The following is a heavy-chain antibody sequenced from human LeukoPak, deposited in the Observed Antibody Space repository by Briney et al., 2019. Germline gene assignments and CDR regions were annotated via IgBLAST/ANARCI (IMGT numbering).Heavy chain of an antibody. CDR2: IIPILGIA. V-gene: IGHV1-69*04. D-gene: IGHD5-18*01. J-gene: IGHJ4*02. CDR3: ARVRDTAMGDY. Sequence: GASVKVSCKASGGTFSNYAISWVRQAPGQGLEWMGRIIPILGIANYAQKFQGRVTITADKSTSTAYMELSSLRSEDTAVYYCARVRDTAMGDYWGQGTLVAVSS. CDR1: GGTFSNYA.